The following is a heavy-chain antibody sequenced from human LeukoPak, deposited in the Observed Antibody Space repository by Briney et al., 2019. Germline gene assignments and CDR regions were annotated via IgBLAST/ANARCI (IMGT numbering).Heavy chain of an antibody. CDR2: VRGSGGTT. J-gene: IGHJ4*02. CDR1: GFTFSSYA. CDR3: ARDARDGYGGNPFDY. V-gene: IGHV3-23*01. Sequence: GGSLRLSCAASGFTFSSYAMYWVRQAPGKGLEWVSVVRGSGGTTYYADSVKGRFTISRDSSKNTLYLQMNSLRAEDTAVYYCARDARDGYGGNPFDYWGQGTLVTVSS. D-gene: IGHD4-23*01.